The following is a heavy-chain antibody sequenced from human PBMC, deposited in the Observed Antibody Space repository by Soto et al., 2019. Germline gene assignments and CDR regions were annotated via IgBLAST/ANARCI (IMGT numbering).Heavy chain of an antibody. D-gene: IGHD3-10*01. V-gene: IGHV3-23*01. Sequence: GGSLRLSCAASGFTFSSYAMSWVRQAPGKGLEWVSAISGSVGSTYYADSVKGRFTISRDNSKNTLYLQMNSLRAEDTAVYYCAKARLLWFGELFDFDYWGQGTLVTVSS. CDR3: AKARLLWFGELFDFDY. CDR1: GFTFSSYA. J-gene: IGHJ4*02. CDR2: ISGSVGST.